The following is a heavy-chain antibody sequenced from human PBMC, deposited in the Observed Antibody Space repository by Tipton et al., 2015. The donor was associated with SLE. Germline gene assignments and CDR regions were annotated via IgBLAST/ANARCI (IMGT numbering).Heavy chain of an antibody. Sequence: QLVQSGAEVKKPGASVKVSCMASGYTFTSYYMHWVRQAPGQGLEWMGIINPSGGSTSYAQKFQGRVTMTTDTSTSTAYMELRSLRSDDTAVYYCAREMGGYYGSSGYCDYWGQGTLVTVSS. CDR2: INPSGGST. CDR1: GYTFTSYY. D-gene: IGHD3-22*01. CDR3: AREMGGYYGSSGYCDY. V-gene: IGHV1-46*01. J-gene: IGHJ4*02.